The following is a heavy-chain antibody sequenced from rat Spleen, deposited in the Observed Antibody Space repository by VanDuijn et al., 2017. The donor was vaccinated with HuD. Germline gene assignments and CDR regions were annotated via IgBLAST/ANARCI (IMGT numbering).Heavy chain of an antibody. CDR3: TTAELNWELDYYVMDA. J-gene: IGHJ4*01. CDR2: ISTSGSRT. D-gene: IGHD5-1*01. V-gene: IGHV5-46*01. CDR1: GFTFSNYY. Sequence: EVQLVESGGGLVQPGRSMKLSCAASGFTFSNYYMAWVRQAPKKGLEWVATISTSGSRTYYPDSVKGRFTISRDNAKSSLYLQMDSLRSEDTATYYGTTAELNWELDYYVMDAWGQGASVTVSS.